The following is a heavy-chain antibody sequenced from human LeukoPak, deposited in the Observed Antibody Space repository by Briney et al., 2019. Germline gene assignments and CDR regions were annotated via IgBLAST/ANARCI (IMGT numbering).Heavy chain of an antibody. CDR2: IYNNGRT. CDR3: ARGRRITMVRGVMRGLDY. J-gene: IGHJ4*02. CDR1: GGSISSYY. V-gene: IGHV4-59*12. Sequence: SETLSLTCTVSGGSISSYYWSWIRQPPGKGLEWIGYIYNNGRTNYNPSLKSRVTISVDTSKNQFSLKLSSVTAADTAVYYCARGRRITMVRGVMRGLDYWGQGTLVTVSS. D-gene: IGHD3-10*01.